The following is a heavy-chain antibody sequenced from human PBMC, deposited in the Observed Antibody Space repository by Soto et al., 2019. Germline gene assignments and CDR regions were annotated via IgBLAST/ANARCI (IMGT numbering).Heavy chain of an antibody. CDR3: ARSPTSYYYYMDV. V-gene: IGHV4-59*08. CDR2: IYYSGST. D-gene: IGHD2-2*01. CDR1: GGSISSYY. Sequence: SETLSLTCTVSGGSISSYYWSWIRQPPGKGLEWIGYIYYSGSTNYNPSLKSRVTISVDTSKNQFSLKLSSVTAADTAVYYCARSPTSYYYYMDVWGKGTTVTV. J-gene: IGHJ6*03.